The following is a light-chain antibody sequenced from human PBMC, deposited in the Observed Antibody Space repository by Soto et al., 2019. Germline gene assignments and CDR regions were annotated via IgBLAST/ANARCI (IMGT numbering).Light chain of an antibody. J-gene: IGKJ3*01. CDR2: GAS. V-gene: IGKV3-20*01. CDR3: QQSGNSPTT. Sequence: EIVLTQSPGTLSLSPGERATLSCRASQSVSSSYLAWYQQKPGQAPRLLIYGASSRATGIPDRFSGSGSGTDSALTISRLEPEDFAMYYCQQSGNSPTTFGPGTKVDIK. CDR1: QSVSSSY.